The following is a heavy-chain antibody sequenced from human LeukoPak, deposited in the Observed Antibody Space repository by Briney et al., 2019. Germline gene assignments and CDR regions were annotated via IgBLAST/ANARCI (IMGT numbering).Heavy chain of an antibody. D-gene: IGHD3-10*01. CDR2: ISAYNGNT. Sequence: ASVKVSCKASGYTFTSYGISWVRQAPGQGLEWMGWISAYNGNTNYAQKLQGRVTMTTDTSTSTAYMELRSLRPDDTAVYYCARDRASGHPFDYWGQGTLVTVSS. V-gene: IGHV1-18*01. CDR1: GYTFTSYG. CDR3: ARDRASGHPFDY. J-gene: IGHJ4*02.